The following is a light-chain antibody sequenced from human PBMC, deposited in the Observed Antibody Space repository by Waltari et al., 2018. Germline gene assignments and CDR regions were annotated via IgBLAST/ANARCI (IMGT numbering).Light chain of an antibody. J-gene: IGKJ4*01. V-gene: IGKV3-11*01. CDR1: QSVGRH. CDR3: QQRSTWPSVT. Sequence: EIVLTQSPATPSLSPGERATVSCRASQSVGRHLAWYQQKPGQAPRLLIYDASDRAADTPARFSGSGSGTDFTLTISSLEPEDFVVYYCQQRSTWPSVTFGGGTKVEIK. CDR2: DAS.